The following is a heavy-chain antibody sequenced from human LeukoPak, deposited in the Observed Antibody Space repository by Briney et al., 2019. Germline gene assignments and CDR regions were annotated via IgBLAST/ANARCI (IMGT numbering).Heavy chain of an antibody. CDR1: GYTFTSYC. J-gene: IGHJ6*02. D-gene: IGHD3-10*01. CDR2: INPSGGST. V-gene: IGHV1-46*01. Sequence: AASVKVSCKASGYTFTSYCMHWVRQAPGQGLEWMGIINPSGGSTSYAQKFQGRVTMTRDTSTSTVYMELSSLRSEDTAVYYCARKRGPYYYYYGMDVWGQGTTVTVSS. CDR3: ARKRGPYYYYYGMDV.